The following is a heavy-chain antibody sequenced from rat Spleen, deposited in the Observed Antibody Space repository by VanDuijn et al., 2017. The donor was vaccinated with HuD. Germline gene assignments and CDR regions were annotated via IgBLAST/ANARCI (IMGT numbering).Heavy chain of an antibody. CDR1: GFTFNNYW. CDR3: TRSTRLGSYYSPFMDA. Sequence: EVHLVESGGGLVQPGRSLKLSCVASGFTFNNYWMTWIRQAPGKGLECIASITNTGRNTYYPDSVKGRFTVSRDNAKSTLYLQMNSLRSEDTATYYCTRSTRLGSYYSPFMDAWGQGASVTVSS. V-gene: IGHV5-31*01. CDR2: ITNTGRNT. D-gene: IGHD1-2*01. J-gene: IGHJ4*01.